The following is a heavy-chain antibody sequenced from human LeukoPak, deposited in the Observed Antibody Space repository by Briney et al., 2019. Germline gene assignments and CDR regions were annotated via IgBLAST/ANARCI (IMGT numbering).Heavy chain of an antibody. CDR1: GYTFIGHY. V-gene: IGHV1-2*02. Sequence: DSVKVSCKTSGYTFIGHYMHSVRQAAGHGLEGMGWFSPKTSSSHFAPKFRGRVTMTRDTSISTAYMERSRLRSADTAVYYCARYISSRGAFDIWGQGTMVTVSS. CDR2: FSPKTSSS. J-gene: IGHJ3*02. D-gene: IGHD2-2*01. CDR3: ARYISSRGAFDI.